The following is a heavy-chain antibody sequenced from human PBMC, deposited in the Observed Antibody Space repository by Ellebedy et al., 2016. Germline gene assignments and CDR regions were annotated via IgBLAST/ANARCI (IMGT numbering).Heavy chain of an antibody. D-gene: IGHD3-16*01. CDR2: ISYDDSNK. V-gene: IGHV3-30*03. CDR1: GFTFSSYG. J-gene: IGHJ4*02. CDR3: ASTYV. Sequence: GESLKISXAASGFTFSSYGMHWVRQAPDKGLEWVSVISYDDSNKYYVDSVKGRFTISRDNSKNTLYLQMNSLRAEDTAVYYCASTYVWGQGTLVTVSS.